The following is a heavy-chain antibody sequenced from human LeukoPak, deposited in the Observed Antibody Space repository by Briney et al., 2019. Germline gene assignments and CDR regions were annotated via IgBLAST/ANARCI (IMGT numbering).Heavy chain of an antibody. D-gene: IGHD5-24*01. J-gene: IGHJ4*02. V-gene: IGHV3-74*01. CDR1: RFTFSSYW. Sequence: GGSLRLSCAASRFTFSSYWMHWVRQAQGKGRVWVLRINSDGSSTTYADSVKGRFTISRDNAKNTLYLQMNSLRAEDTAVYYCARDRLDGYAFDYWGQGNLVTVSS. CDR2: INSDGSST. CDR3: ARDRLDGYAFDY.